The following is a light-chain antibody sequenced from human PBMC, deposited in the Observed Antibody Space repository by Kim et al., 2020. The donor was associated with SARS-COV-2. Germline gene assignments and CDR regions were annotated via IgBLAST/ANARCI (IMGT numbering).Light chain of an antibody. CDR1: QSVGSA. V-gene: IGKV3-11*01. CDR3: QQRSNWPRT. J-gene: IGKJ1*01. CDR2: DAS. Sequence: EIVLTQSPATLSLSPGERATLSCRASQSVGSALAWFQQKPGQPPRLLIYDASNRATGIPARFSGSGSGTDFTLTISSLEPEDFAVYYCQQRSNWPRTFGQGTKVDIK.